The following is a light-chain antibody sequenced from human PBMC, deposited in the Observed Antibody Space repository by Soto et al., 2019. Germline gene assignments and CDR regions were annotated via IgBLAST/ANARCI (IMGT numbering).Light chain of an antibody. Sequence: QPVLTQPPSVSVDPRQRVTISCNGSSSNIGPTYDVHWYQQLQGTAPKLLIYGNSNRPSGVPDRFSASTSGTSASLAITGLQAEDEADYDCLSYDTSQSSPYVFGTGTKLTVL. V-gene: IGLV1-40*01. J-gene: IGLJ1*01. CDR2: GNS. CDR3: LSYDTSQSSPYV. CDR1: SSNIGPTYD.